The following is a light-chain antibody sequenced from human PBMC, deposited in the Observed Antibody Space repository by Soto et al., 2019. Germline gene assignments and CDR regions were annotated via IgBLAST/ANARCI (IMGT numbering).Light chain of an antibody. CDR2: GAT. CDR3: LHLGNSPGT. Sequence: EVVLTQSPGTLSLSPGERATLSCRASQSVADSYLAWYQQKPGRAPRLLFYGATRRATGIPDRFSGSGSGTDFTLPIITLEPDDLAVYYFLHLGNSPGTFGKGPKVE. CDR1: QSVADSY. V-gene: IGKV3-20*01. J-gene: IGKJ1*01.